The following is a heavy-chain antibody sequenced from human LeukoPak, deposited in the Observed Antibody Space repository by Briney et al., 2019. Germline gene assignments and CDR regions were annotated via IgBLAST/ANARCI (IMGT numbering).Heavy chain of an antibody. CDR3: ARAVTTVDGMDV. V-gene: IGHV1-8*01. CDR1: GYTFTSYD. Sequence: ASVKVSCTASGYTFTSYDINWVRQATGQGLEWMGWMNPNSGNTGYAQKFQGRVTMTRNTSISTAYMELSSLRSEDTAVYYCARAVTTVDGMDVWGQGTTVTVSS. CDR2: MNPNSGNT. J-gene: IGHJ6*02. D-gene: IGHD4-23*01.